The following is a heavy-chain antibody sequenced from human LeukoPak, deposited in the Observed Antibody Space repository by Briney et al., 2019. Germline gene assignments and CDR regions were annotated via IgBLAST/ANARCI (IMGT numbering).Heavy chain of an antibody. CDR1: GFTFSSYS. Sequence: GGSLRLSCAASGFTFSSYSMNWVRQAPGKGLEWVSSISSSSSYIYYADSVKGRFTISRDNAKNSLYLQMNSLRTEDTALYYCAKDTGYSYGYDAFDIWGQGTMVTVSS. V-gene: IGHV3-21*04. D-gene: IGHD5-18*01. CDR3: AKDTGYSYGYDAFDI. J-gene: IGHJ3*02. CDR2: ISSSSSYI.